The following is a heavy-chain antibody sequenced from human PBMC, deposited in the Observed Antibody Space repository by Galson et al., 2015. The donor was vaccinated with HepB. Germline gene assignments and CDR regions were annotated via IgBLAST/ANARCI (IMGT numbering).Heavy chain of an antibody. Sequence: SETLSLTCTVSGGSISSYYWSWIRQPPGKGLEWIGYIYYSGSTNYNPSLKSRVTISVDTSKNQFSLKLSSVTAADTAVYYCAREGSYGVRVDYRGQGTLVTVSS. V-gene: IGHV4-59*01. CDR3: AREGSYGVRVDY. CDR2: IYYSGST. J-gene: IGHJ4*02. D-gene: IGHD5-18*01. CDR1: GGSISSYY.